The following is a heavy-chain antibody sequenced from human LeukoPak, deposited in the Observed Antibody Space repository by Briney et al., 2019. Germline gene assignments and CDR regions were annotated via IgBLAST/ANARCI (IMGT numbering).Heavy chain of an antibody. Sequence: GGSLRLSCAASGFTFSNYWLSWVRQAPGKGLEWVANINLDGSEKDYVVSVKGRFTISRDNAKDSLYLQMNSLRAEDTAVYYCAREVAFGTGAYNYWGQGTLVTVSS. CDR2: INLDGSEK. J-gene: IGHJ4*02. V-gene: IGHV3-7*01. CDR3: AREVAFGTGAYNY. CDR1: GFTFSNYW. D-gene: IGHD3-16*01.